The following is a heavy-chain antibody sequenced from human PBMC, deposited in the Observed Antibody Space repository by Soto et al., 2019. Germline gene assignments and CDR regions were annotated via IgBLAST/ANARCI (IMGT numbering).Heavy chain of an antibody. D-gene: IGHD2-15*01. Sequence: QVQLQESGPGLVKPSETLSLTCTVSGGSISSYYWSWIRQPPGKGLEWIGYIYYSGSTNYNPSLKSRVTIAVDTSKNQFSLKLSSVTAADTAVYYCARDVDGPRDYWGQGTLVTVSS. CDR1: GGSISSYY. V-gene: IGHV4-59*01. CDR3: ARDVDGPRDY. CDR2: IYYSGST. J-gene: IGHJ4*02.